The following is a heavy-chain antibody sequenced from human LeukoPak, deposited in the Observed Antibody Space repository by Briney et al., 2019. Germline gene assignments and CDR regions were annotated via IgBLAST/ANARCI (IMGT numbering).Heavy chain of an antibody. Sequence: GGSLRLSCAASGFTFSSYAMSWVRQAPGKGLEWVSAISGSGGSTYYADSVKGRFTISRDNSKNTLYLQMNSLRAEDTAVYYCAKGDSTWVYYYYYMDVWGKGTTVTVSS. J-gene: IGHJ6*03. D-gene: IGHD5/OR15-5a*01. CDR1: GFTFSSYA. CDR3: AKGDSTWVYYYYYMDV. CDR2: ISGSGGST. V-gene: IGHV3-23*01.